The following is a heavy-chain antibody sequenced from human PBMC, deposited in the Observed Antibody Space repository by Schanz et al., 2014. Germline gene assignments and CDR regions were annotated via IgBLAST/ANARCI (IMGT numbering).Heavy chain of an antibody. Sequence: QIQLVQSGPEVKKPGATVKVSCKASGYIFINSGISWVRQAPGQGLEWMGWISVYNHNKEYDQKLQGRVTMTTDTSTSTAYMELRSLRSDDTAMYYCSRDAADFYDILTEEDYWGQGTLVTVSS. CDR3: SRDAADFYDILTEEDY. V-gene: IGHV1-18*01. CDR1: GYIFINSG. D-gene: IGHD3-9*01. J-gene: IGHJ4*02. CDR2: ISVYNHNK.